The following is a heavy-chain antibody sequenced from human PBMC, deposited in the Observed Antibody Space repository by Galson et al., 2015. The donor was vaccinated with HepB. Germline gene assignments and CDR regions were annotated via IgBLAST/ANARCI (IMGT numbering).Heavy chain of an antibody. Sequence: SVKLSCTASGYTFTSYYMHWVRQAPGQGLEWMGWMNRNSGDTGYAQNFQGRVTITRNTSKNTAYMELNSLRAEDTAVYYCSRAWGEAGYDYYLDCWGQGTLVTVSS. V-gene: IGHV1-8*02. CDR1: GYTFTSYY. CDR3: SRAWGEAGYDYYLDC. CDR2: MNRNSGDT. D-gene: IGHD5-12*01. J-gene: IGHJ4*02.